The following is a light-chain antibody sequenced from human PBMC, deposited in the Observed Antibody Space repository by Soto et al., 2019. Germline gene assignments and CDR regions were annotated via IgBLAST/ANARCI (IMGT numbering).Light chain of an antibody. CDR1: QSVSSTY. Sequence: EIVLTQSPGTLSLSPGERATLSCRASQSVSSTYLAWYQQKPGQAPRLLIYGASSRATAIPDRFSGSGSGTDFTLTISRLEPEDFAVYYCQQYGSSPPGITFGQGTRLEIK. V-gene: IGKV3-20*01. CDR3: QQYGSSPPGIT. J-gene: IGKJ5*01. CDR2: GAS.